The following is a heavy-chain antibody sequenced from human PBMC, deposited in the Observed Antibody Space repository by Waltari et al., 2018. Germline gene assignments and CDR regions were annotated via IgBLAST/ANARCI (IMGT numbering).Heavy chain of an antibody. CDR3: TTSSGHPKDY. CDR1: GVTFSGSA. CDR2: IRSKANSYAT. V-gene: IGHV3-73*02. J-gene: IGHJ4*02. D-gene: IGHD6-19*01. Sequence: EVQLVESGGGLVQPGGSLKLSCAASGVTFSGSAMHWVRQASGKGLEWVGRIRSKANSYATAYAASVKGRFTISRDDSKNTAYLQMNSLKTEDTAVYYCTTSSGHPKDYWGQGTLVTVSS.